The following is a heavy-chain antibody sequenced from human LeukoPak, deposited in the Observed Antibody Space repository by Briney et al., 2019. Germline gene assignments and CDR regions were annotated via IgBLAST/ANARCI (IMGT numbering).Heavy chain of an antibody. J-gene: IGHJ6*03. Sequence: GGSLRLSCAASGFTFRTYNMNWVRQAPGKGLEWVSYISSSGSTIYYADSVKGRFTISRDNAKNSLYLQMNSLRAEDTAVYYCARTGGSSSWYGGYYYYYMDVWGKGTTVTVSS. CDR2: ISSSGSTI. V-gene: IGHV3-48*04. CDR3: ARTGGSSSWYGGYYYYYMDV. CDR1: GFTFRTYN. D-gene: IGHD6-13*01.